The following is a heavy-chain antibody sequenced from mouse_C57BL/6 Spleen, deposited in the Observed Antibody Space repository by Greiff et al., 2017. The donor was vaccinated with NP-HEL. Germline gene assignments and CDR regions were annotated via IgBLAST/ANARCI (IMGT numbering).Heavy chain of an antibody. CDR3: ARSRHYGSSYVDFDY. J-gene: IGHJ2*01. Sequence: VHVKQSGPELVKPGASVKIPCKASGYTFTDYNMDWVKQSHGKSLEWIGDINPNNGGTIYNQKFKGKATLTVDKSSSTAYMELRSLTSEDTAVYYGARSRHYGSSYVDFDYWGQGTTLTVSS. V-gene: IGHV1-18*01. D-gene: IGHD1-1*01. CDR1: GYTFTDYN. CDR2: INPNNGGT.